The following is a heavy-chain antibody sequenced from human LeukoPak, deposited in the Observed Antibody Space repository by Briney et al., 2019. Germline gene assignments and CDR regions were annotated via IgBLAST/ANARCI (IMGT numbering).Heavy chain of an antibody. Sequence: SETLSLTRTVSGGSISSHYWSWIRQPPGKGLEWIGYIYYSGSTNYNPSLKSRVTISVDTSKNQFSLKLSSVTAADTAVYYCARVTMVRGAQYYYYYMDVWGKGTTVTVSS. CDR3: ARVTMVRGAQYYYYYMDV. J-gene: IGHJ6*03. D-gene: IGHD3-10*01. CDR1: GGSISSHY. CDR2: IYYSGST. V-gene: IGHV4-59*11.